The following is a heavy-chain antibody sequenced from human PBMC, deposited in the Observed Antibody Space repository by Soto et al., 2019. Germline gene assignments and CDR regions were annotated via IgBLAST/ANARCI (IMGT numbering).Heavy chain of an antibody. D-gene: IGHD1-26*01. Sequence: SQTLSLTCSISGDSVSSKSAAWNWISQSPSRGLEWLGRTYYRSKWYNEYAVSVKSRIIINPDTSKNQFSLQLNSVTPEDTAVYYCARSGNEGAVDYWGQGTLVTVSS. CDR2: TYYRSKWYN. CDR1: GDSVSSKSAA. CDR3: ARSGNEGAVDY. J-gene: IGHJ4*02. V-gene: IGHV6-1*01.